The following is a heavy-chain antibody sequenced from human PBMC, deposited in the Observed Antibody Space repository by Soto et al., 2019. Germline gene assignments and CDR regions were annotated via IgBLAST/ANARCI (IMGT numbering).Heavy chain of an antibody. CDR1: GGSIRVQSYY. D-gene: IGHD1-20*01. CDR3: TRRYNWNDYYFDP. V-gene: IGHV4-39*01. J-gene: IGHJ5*02. CDR2: SYYSGTS. Sequence: SETLSLTCTVSGGSIRVQSYYWTWIGQTPGKGLEWVGSSYYSGTSYFNPALKGRVTISVDTSTNQFSLRLTSVTAADTAVYYCTRRYNWNDYYFDPWGQGTLVTVSS.